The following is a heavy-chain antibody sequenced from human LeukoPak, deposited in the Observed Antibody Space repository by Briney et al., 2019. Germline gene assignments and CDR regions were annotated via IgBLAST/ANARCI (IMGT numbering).Heavy chain of an antibody. D-gene: IGHD3-10*01. V-gene: IGHV3-23*01. Sequence: GGSLRLSCAASGFTFSSYAMSWVRQAPGKGLEWVSAISGSGGSTYYADSVKGRFTISRDNSKNTLYLQMNSLRAEDTAVYYCAKEWVSGTMVRGAPAFDYWGQGTLVTVSS. CDR1: GFTFSSYA. CDR3: AKEWVSGTMVRGAPAFDY. CDR2: ISGSGGST. J-gene: IGHJ4*02.